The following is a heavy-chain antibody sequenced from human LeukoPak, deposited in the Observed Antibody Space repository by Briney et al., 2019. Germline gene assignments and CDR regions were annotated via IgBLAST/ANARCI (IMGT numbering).Heavy chain of an antibody. Sequence: PSETLSLTCTVSGGSISSYYWSWIRQPAGKGLEWIGRIYTSGSTNYNPSLKSRVTISVDTSKNQFSLKLSSVTAADTAVYYCARVRDDYYDSLYYFDYWGQGTLVTVSS. CDR3: ARVRDDYYDSLYYFDY. CDR1: GGSISSYY. D-gene: IGHD3-22*01. V-gene: IGHV4-4*07. J-gene: IGHJ4*02. CDR2: IYTSGST.